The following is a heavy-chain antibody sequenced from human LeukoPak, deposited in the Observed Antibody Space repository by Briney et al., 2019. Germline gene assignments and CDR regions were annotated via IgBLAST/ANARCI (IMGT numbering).Heavy chain of an antibody. J-gene: IGHJ3*02. V-gene: IGHV1-18*01. CDR2: ISAYNGNT. CDR3: ARVSWVTAIDRAFDI. CDR1: GYTLTSYG. Sequence: ASVKVSCKASGYTLTSYGISWVRQAPGQGLEWMGWISAYNGNTNYAQKLQGRVTMTTDTSTSTAYMELRSLRSGDTAVYYCARVSWVTAIDRAFDIWGQGTMVTVSS. D-gene: IGHD2-21*02.